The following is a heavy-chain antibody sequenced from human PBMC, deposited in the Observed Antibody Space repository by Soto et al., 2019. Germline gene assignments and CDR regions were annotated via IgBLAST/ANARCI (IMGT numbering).Heavy chain of an antibody. D-gene: IGHD5-18*01. J-gene: IGHJ4*02. CDR2: IYYSGST. CDR3: ARFPRGYSYGHFDY. CDR1: GGSISSYY. V-gene: IGHV4-59*01. Sequence: QVQLQESGPGLVKPSETLSLICTVSGGSISSYYWSWIRQPPGKGLEWIGYIYYSGSTNYNPSLKSRATISVDTSKNQFSLKLSSVTAADTAVYYCARFPRGYSYGHFDYWGQGTLVTVSS.